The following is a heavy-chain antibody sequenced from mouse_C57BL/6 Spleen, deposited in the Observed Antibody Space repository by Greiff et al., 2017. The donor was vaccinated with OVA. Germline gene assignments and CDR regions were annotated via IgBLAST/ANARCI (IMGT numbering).Heavy chain of an antibody. Sequence: QVHVKQPGAELVKPGASVKLSCKASGYTFTSYWMQWVKQRPGQGLEWIGEIDPSDSYTNYNQKFKGKATLTVDTSSSTAYMQLSSLTSEDSAVYYYARPDYYGSSYFDYWGQGTTLTVSS. D-gene: IGHD1-1*01. CDR3: ARPDYYGSSYFDY. V-gene: IGHV1-50*01. J-gene: IGHJ2*01. CDR2: IDPSDSYT. CDR1: GYTFTSYW.